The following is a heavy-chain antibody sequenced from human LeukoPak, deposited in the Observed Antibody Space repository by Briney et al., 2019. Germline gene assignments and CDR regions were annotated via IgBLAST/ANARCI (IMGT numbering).Heavy chain of an antibody. Sequence: GASVKVSCKASGYTFTTSGISWVRQAPGQGLEWMGWVSGYNGNINYAHRLQGRVAMTTDTSTSTAYMELRSLTSDDTAVYYCARDSVLDDILTRGYWDYYYGMDVWGQGTTVTVSS. CDR1: GYTFTTSG. V-gene: IGHV1-18*01. D-gene: IGHD3-9*01. J-gene: IGHJ6*02. CDR2: VSGYNGNI. CDR3: ARDSVLDDILTRGYWDYYYGMDV.